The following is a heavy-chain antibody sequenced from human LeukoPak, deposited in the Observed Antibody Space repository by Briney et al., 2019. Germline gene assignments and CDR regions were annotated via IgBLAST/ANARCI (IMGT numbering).Heavy chain of an antibody. J-gene: IGHJ4*02. CDR1: GFTFSRYG. D-gene: IGHD6-19*01. CDR3: ARDASSGRFYSDY. Sequence: AGGALRLSCAASGFTFSRYGMHWVRQAPGKGLEGVAVIWYDGSNKYYADSVKGRFTISRDNSKNTLYVQMNSLRVEDTAVYYCARDASSGRFYSDYWGQGTLVTVP. CDR2: IWYDGSNK. V-gene: IGHV3-33*01.